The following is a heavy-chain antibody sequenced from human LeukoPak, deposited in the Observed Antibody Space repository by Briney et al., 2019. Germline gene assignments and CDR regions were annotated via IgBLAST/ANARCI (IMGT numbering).Heavy chain of an antibody. CDR2: ISGSGGST. J-gene: IGHJ4*02. V-gene: IGHV3-23*01. CDR1: GFTFSSYA. CDR3: AKARGYSSSWPLYYFDY. Sequence: PGGSLRLSCAASGFTFSSYAMSWVRQAPGKGLEWVSAISGSGGSTYYADSVKGRFTISRDNSKNTLYLQMNSLRAEDTAVYYCAKARGYSSSWPLYYFDYWGQGTLVTVSS. D-gene: IGHD6-13*01.